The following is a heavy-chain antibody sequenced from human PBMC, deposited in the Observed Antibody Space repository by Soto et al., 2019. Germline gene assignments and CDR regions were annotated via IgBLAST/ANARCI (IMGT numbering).Heavy chain of an antibody. CDR1: GYPFSKYG. J-gene: IGHJ5*02. V-gene: IGHV1-18*04. CDR2: IKPDNGDT. Sequence: QLQLVQSGAEVERPGASVRVSCKAYGYPFSKYGIRWIRQAPGQGLEWMGWIKPDNGDTNYAQKCQGRVTTTTGTSSNTAYMGLRSLRSDYTAVYYCATTSESGFDPWGPGTRVSVSP. CDR3: ATTSESGFDP.